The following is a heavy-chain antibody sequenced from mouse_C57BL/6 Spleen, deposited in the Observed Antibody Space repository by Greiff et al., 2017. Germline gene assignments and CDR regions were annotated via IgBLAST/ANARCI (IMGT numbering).Heavy chain of an antibody. CDR3: ARKEKLGGFDY. CDR2: IYPGDGDT. CDR1: GYAFSSYW. Sequence: QVQLQQSGAELVKPGASVKISCKASGYAFSSYWMNWVKQRPGTGLEWIGQIYPGDGDTNYNGKFKGKATLTADKSSSTAYMQLSSLTSEDSAVYFCARKEKLGGFDYWGQGTTLTVSS. D-gene: IGHD4-1*01. J-gene: IGHJ2*01. V-gene: IGHV1-80*01.